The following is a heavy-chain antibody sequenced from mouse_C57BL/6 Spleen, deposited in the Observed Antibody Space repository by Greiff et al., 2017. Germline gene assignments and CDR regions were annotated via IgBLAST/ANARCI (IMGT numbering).Heavy chain of an antibody. D-gene: IGHD2-4*01. CDR3: SYYDYGPRAMDY. CDR2: IRLKSDNYAT. Sequence: EVKLVESGGGLVQPGGSMKLSWVASGFTFSNYWMNWVRQSPEKGLEWVAQIRLKSDNYATHYAESVKGRFTISRDDSKSSVYLQMNNLRAEDTGIYYCSYYDYGPRAMDYWGQGTSVTVSS. J-gene: IGHJ4*01. V-gene: IGHV6-3*01. CDR1: GFTFSNYW.